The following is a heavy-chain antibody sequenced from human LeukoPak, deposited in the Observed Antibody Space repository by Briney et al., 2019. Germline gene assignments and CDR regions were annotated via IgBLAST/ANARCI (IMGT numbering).Heavy chain of an antibody. CDR3: ARDPTIFGVVILHYFDY. CDR1: GYTFTGYY. J-gene: IGHJ4*02. CDR2: INPNSGGT. V-gene: IGHV1-2*02. D-gene: IGHD3-3*01. Sequence: GASVKVSCKASGYTFTGYYMHWVRQAPGQGLEWMGWINPNSGGTNYAQKFQGRVTMTRDTSISTAYMELSRLRSDDTAVYYCARDPTIFGVVILHYFDYWGQGTLVTVSS.